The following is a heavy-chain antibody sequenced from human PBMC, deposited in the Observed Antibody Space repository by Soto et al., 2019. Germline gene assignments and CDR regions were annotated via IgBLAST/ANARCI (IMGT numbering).Heavy chain of an antibody. D-gene: IGHD2-2*01. V-gene: IGHV4-59*02. Sequence: SETLSLTCTVSGSSVSSYYWSWIRQPPGKGLEWIGYISNSGSANYNPSLRSRVTISVDTSKNQFSLKMTSVTAADTAVYYCARETPYCNSTSCSASYYYGMDVWGQGTTVTVSS. J-gene: IGHJ6*02. CDR2: ISNSGSA. CDR3: ARETPYCNSTSCSASYYYGMDV. CDR1: GSSVSSYY.